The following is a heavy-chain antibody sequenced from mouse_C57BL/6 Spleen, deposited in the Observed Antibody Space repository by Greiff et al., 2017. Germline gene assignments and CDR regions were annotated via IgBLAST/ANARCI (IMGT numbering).Heavy chain of an antibody. Sequence: VQLQQPGTELVKPGASVKLSCKASGYTFTSYWMHWVKQRPGQGLEWIGNINPSNGGTNYNEKFKSKATLTVDKSSSTAYMQLSSLTSEDSAVYYCARGGHGYYVMYAMDYWGQGTSVTVSS. V-gene: IGHV1-53*01. CDR2: INPSNGGT. CDR3: ARGGHGYYVMYAMDY. J-gene: IGHJ4*01. CDR1: GYTFTSYW. D-gene: IGHD2-3*01.